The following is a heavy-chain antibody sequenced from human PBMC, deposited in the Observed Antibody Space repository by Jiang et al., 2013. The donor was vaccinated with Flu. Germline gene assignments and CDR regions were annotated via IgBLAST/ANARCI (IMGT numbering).Heavy chain of an antibody. V-gene: IGHV4-59*01. CDR3: ARGCSSTSCLYSYYYGMDV. Sequence: LLKPSETLSLTCTVSGGSISNYYWNWIRQPPGKGLEWIGNIYYSGSINYNPSLKSRVTISVDTSKNQFSLKLSSVTAADTAVYYCARGCSSTSCLYSYYYGMDVWGQGTTVTVSS. CDR2: IYYSGSI. CDR1: GGSISNYY. D-gene: IGHD2-2*01. J-gene: IGHJ6*02.